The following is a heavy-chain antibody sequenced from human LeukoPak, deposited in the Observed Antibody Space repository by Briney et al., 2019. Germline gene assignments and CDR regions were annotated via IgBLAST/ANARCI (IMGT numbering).Heavy chain of an antibody. CDR3: AIRIAAAGTRWFDP. J-gene: IGHJ5*02. CDR1: GASISSGGYY. CDR2: MYYSGST. V-gene: IGHV4-31*03. D-gene: IGHD6-13*01. Sequence: SETLSLTCTVSGASISSGGYYWSWIRQHPWSGLEWIGYMYYSGSTYYNPSLKSRVTISVDTSKNQFSLKLSSVTAADTAVYYCAIRIAAAGTRWFDPWGQGTLVTVSS.